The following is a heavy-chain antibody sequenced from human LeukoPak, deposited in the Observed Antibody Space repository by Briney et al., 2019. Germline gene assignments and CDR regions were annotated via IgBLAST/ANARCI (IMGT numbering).Heavy chain of an antibody. Sequence: GRSLKLSCAASGFTFSSYAMHWVRQAPGKGLEWVSGISWNTGSIGYADSVKGRFTISRDNAKNSLYLQMNSLRAEDTALYYCAKDARMVRGVIIPHFDYWGQGTLVTVSS. J-gene: IGHJ4*02. V-gene: IGHV3-9*01. CDR2: ISWNTGSI. CDR1: GFTFSSYA. CDR3: AKDARMVRGVIIPHFDY. D-gene: IGHD3-10*01.